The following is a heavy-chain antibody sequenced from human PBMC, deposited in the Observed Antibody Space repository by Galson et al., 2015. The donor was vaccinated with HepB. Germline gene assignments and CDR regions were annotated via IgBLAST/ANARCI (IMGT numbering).Heavy chain of an antibody. J-gene: IGHJ5*02. D-gene: IGHD2-21*01. V-gene: IGHV6-1*01. CDR3: AREKAYCGGDCPSHWFDP. CDR2: TYYRSKWYN. CDR1: GDSVSSNSAA. Sequence: CAISGDSVSSNSAAWNWIRQSPSRGLEWLGRTYYRSKWYNDYAVSVKSRITINPDTSRNQFSLQLNSVTPEDTAVYYCAREKAYCGGDCPSHWFDPWGQGTLVTVSS.